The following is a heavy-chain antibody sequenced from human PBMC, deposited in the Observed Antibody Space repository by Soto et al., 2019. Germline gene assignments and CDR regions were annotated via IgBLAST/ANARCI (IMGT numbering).Heavy chain of an antibody. V-gene: IGHV4-34*01. Sequence: TSETLSLTCAVYGGSFSGYYWSWIRQPPGKGLEWIGEINHSGSTNYNPSLKSRVTISVDTSKNQFSLKLSSVTAADTAVYYCARGPPIAAAGTYYFDYWGQGTLVTVSS. CDR3: ARGPPIAAAGTYYFDY. CDR1: GGSFSGYY. CDR2: INHSGST. D-gene: IGHD6-13*01. J-gene: IGHJ4*02.